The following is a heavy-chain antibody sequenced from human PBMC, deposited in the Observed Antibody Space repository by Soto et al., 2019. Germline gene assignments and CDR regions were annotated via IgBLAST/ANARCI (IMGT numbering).Heavy chain of an antibody. Sequence: GGSLRLSCAASGFTFSSYAMSWVRQAPGKGLEWVSAISGSGGSTYYADSVKGRFTISRDNSKNTLYLQMNSLRAEDTAVYYCAKEAPLTGYGAPYSDAFDIWGQGTMVTVSS. V-gene: IGHV3-23*01. CDR2: ISGSGGST. CDR3: AKEAPLTGYGAPYSDAFDI. D-gene: IGHD3-9*01. CDR1: GFTFSSYA. J-gene: IGHJ3*02.